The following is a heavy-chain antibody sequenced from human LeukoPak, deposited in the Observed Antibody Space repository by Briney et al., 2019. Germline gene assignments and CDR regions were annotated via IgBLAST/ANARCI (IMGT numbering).Heavy chain of an antibody. CDR3: ARKYGSGNQAFDI. J-gene: IGHJ3*02. Sequence: GESLKISCKGSGYTFTTYWIGWVRQMPGKGLEWMGIIYPGDSDTRYSPSFQGQVTISADKSISTAYLQWSSLRASDTAMYCCARKYGSGNQAFDIWGQGTMVTVSS. V-gene: IGHV5-51*01. CDR1: GYTFTTYW. CDR2: IYPGDSDT. D-gene: IGHD3-10*01.